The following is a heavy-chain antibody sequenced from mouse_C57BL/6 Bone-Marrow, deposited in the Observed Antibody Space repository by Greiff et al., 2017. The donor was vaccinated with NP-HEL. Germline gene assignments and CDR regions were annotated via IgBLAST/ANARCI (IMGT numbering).Heavy chain of an antibody. D-gene: IGHD1-1*01. Sequence: EVQRVESGGGLVKPGGSLKLSCAASGFTFSSYAMSWVRQTPEKRLEWVATISDGGSYTYYPDNVKGRFTISRDNAKNNLYLQMSHLKSEDTAMYYCARCYYGSSPDYWGQGTTLTVSS. CDR3: ARCYYGSSPDY. V-gene: IGHV5-4*01. CDR2: ISDGGSYT. CDR1: GFTFSSYA. J-gene: IGHJ2*01.